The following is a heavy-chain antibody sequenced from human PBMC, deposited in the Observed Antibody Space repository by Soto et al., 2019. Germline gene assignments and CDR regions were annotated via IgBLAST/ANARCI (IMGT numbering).Heavy chain of an antibody. CDR3: ARGEMATEGYLVY. CDR1: GFTFSSYA. J-gene: IGHJ4*02. Sequence: PGVSLRLSCVASGFTFSSYAMHWVRQAPGKGLEWVAVISYDGSNKYYADSVKGRFTISRDNSKNTLYLQMNSLRAEDTAVYYCARGEMATEGYLVYWGKGTLVTVSS. D-gene: IGHD3-22*01. CDR2: ISYDGSNK. V-gene: IGHV3-30-3*01.